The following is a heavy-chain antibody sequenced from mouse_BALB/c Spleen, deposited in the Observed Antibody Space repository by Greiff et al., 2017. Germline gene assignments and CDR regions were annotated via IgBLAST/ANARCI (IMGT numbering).Heavy chain of an antibody. J-gene: IGHJ3*01. D-gene: IGHD3-1*01. CDR1: GFSLTSYG. CDR2: IWAGGST. Sequence: QVQLKESGPGLVAPSQSLSITCTVSGFSLTSYGVHWVRQPPGKGLEWLGVIWAGGSTNYNSALMSRLSISKDNSKSQVFLKMNSLQTDDTAMYYCARDRGSSGSCAYWGQGTLVTVSA. V-gene: IGHV2-9*02. CDR3: ARDRGSSGSCAY.